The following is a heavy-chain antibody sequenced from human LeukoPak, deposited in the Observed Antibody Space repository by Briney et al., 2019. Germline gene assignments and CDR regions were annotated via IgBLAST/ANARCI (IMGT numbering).Heavy chain of an antibody. D-gene: IGHD4-23*01. J-gene: IGHJ6*03. Sequence: ASVKVSCKASGYTFTGYYMHWVRQAPGQGLEWMGWINPNSGGTNYAQKFQGRVTMTRDTSISTAYMELSSLRSEDTAVYYCASNVIRWSRYYYYYYMDVWGKGTTVTISS. CDR2: INPNSGGT. V-gene: IGHV1-2*02. CDR1: GYTFTGYY. CDR3: ASNVIRWSRYYYYYYMDV.